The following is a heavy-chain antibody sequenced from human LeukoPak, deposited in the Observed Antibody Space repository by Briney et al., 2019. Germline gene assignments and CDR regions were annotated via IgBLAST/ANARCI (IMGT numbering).Heavy chain of an antibody. Sequence: GSLRLSCAASGFTFSSYAMSWVRQARGKGLGWVSAISGSGGSTYYADSVKGRFTISRDNSKNTLYLQMNSLRAEDTAVYYCAKVPKVVVVAADFDYWGQGTLVTVSS. V-gene: IGHV3-23*01. CDR3: AKVPKVVVVAADFDY. CDR2: ISGSGGST. D-gene: IGHD2-15*01. J-gene: IGHJ4*02. CDR1: GFTFSSYA.